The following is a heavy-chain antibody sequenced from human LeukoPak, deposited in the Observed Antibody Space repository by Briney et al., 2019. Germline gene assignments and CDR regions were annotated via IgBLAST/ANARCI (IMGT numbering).Heavy chain of an antibody. CDR1: GGSFSGYY. D-gene: IGHD5-18*01. CDR2: INHSGST. Sequence: PSETLSLTCAVYGGSFSGYYWSWIRQPPGKGLEWIGEINHSGSTNYNPSLKGRVTISVDTSKNQFSLKLSSVTAADTAVYYCATPGGYSSSWFDPWGQGTLVTVSS. CDR3: ATPGGYSSSWFDP. V-gene: IGHV4-34*01. J-gene: IGHJ5*02.